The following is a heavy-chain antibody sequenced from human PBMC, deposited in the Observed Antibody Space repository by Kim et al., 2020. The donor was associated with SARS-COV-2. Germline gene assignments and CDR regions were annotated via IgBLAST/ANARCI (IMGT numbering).Heavy chain of an antibody. V-gene: IGHV3-53*04. Sequence: ADSLKDRFNISRHNSKNTLYLQMNSLRTEDTAVYYCARARSTNGAKWFDPWGQGTLVTVSS. D-gene: IGHD2-8*01. J-gene: IGHJ5*02. CDR3: ARARSTNGAKWFDP.